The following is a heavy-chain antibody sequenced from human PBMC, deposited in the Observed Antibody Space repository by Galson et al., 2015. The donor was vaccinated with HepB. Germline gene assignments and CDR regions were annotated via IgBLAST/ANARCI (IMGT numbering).Heavy chain of an antibody. CDR2: ISYDGTKK. CDR1: EFTFSRYG. V-gene: IGHV3-30*03. D-gene: IGHD2-2*01. J-gene: IGHJ4*02. CDR3: ARERVGGDFDH. Sequence: SLRLSCAASEFTFSRYGMHWVRQAPGKGLEGVAVISYDGTKKYYEDSVKGRFTISRDNAQNSAYLQINSLRVEDTAVYFCARERVGGDFDHWGQGTPVTVSS.